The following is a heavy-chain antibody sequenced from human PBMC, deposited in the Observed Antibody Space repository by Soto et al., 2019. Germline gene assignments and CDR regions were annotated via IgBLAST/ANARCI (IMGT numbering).Heavy chain of an antibody. D-gene: IGHD1-26*01. J-gene: IGHJ6*02. Sequence: ASVKVSCKPSGYSFSDYFIQWVRQAPGQGLEWVAWINPKTAATNYAKKFQGRVSLTWDASSTTAYMELTRLRPDDTAVYYCARIKWGLNYYNGMDVWGQGTTVTVSS. V-gene: IGHV1-2*02. CDR3: ARIKWGLNYYNGMDV. CDR2: INPKTAAT. CDR1: GYSFSDYF.